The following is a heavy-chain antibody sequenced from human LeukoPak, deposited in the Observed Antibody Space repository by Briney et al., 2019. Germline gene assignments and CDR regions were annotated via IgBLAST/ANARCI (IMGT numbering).Heavy chain of an antibody. CDR1: GFTLSSYE. J-gene: IGHJ4*02. CDR3: AREQKGKTVAGGFDY. CDR2: ISSSGSPM. V-gene: IGHV3-48*03. Sequence: PGGAPRLSCAASGFTLSSYEMKWVRQAPGKGVEWVSYISSSGSPMYYADSVKGRFTISRDNSKNTLYLQMNSLRAEDTAVYYCAREQKGKTVAGGFDYWGQGTLVTVSS. D-gene: IGHD6-19*01.